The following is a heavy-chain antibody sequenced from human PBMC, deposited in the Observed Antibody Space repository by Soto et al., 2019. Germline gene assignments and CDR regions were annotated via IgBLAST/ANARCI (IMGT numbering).Heavy chain of an antibody. J-gene: IGHJ4*02. V-gene: IGHV1-18*01. CDR3: ASIAARSNDFDY. D-gene: IGHD6-6*01. CDR1: GYTFTSYG. CDR2: ISAYNGNT. Sequence: GASVEVSCRASGYTFTSYGISWVRQAPGQGLEWMGWISAYNGNTNYAQKLQGRVTMTTDTSTSTAYMELRSLRSDDTAVYYCASIAARSNDFDYWGQGTLVTVSS.